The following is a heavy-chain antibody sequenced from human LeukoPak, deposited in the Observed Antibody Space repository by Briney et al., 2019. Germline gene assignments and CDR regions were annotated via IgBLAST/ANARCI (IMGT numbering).Heavy chain of an antibody. Sequence: GRSLRLSCAASGFTFSHYWMSWVRQAPGKGLEWVANIKEDGSEKYYVDSVKGRFTISRDNAKNSLYLQVNSLRAEDTAVYYCARTTVFDYWGQGTLVTVSS. V-gene: IGHV3-7*01. J-gene: IGHJ4*02. CDR3: ARTTVFDY. CDR1: GFTFSHYW. D-gene: IGHD1-14*01. CDR2: IKEDGSEK.